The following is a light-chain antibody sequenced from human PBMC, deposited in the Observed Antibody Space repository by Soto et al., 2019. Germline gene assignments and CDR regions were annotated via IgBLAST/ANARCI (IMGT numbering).Light chain of an antibody. J-gene: IGLJ3*02. V-gene: IGLV1-47*02. CDR2: NYN. Sequence: QSVVTQPPSASGTPGQTVTISCSGSSSNVGSNYVYWYQQLPGTAPRLLIYNYNQRPSGVVDRFSGSRSGTSASLAISGLRSVDGAEDYCATWADDLTGPVFAGGTKLTVL. CDR3: ATWADDLTGPV. CDR1: SSNVGSNY.